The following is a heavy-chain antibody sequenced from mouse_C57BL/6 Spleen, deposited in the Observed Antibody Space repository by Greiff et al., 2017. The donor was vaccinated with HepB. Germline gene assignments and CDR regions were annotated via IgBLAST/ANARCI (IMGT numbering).Heavy chain of an antibody. J-gene: IGHJ4*01. Sequence: DVQLVESEGGLVQPGSSMKLSCTASGFTFSDYYMAWVRQVPEKGLEWVANINYDGSSTYYLDSLKSRFIISRDNAKNILYLQMSSLKSEDTATYYCARFSTDYAMDYWGQGTSVTVSS. CDR3: ARFSTDYAMDY. CDR1: GFTFSDYY. D-gene: IGHD1-1*01. CDR2: INYDGSST. V-gene: IGHV5-16*01.